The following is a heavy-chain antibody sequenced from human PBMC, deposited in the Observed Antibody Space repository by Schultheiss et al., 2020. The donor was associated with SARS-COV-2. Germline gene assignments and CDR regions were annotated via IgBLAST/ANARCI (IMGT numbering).Heavy chain of an antibody. CDR2: IWYDGSNK. Sequence: GGSLRLSCAASGFTFSSYGMHWVRQAPGKGLEWVAVIWYDGSNKYYADSVKGRFTISRDNSKNTLYLQMNSLRAEDTAVYYCARDPLRDGYNSDYYYGMDVWGQGTTVTVSS. J-gene: IGHJ6*02. D-gene: IGHD5-24*01. CDR1: GFTFSSYG. V-gene: IGHV3-33*01. CDR3: ARDPLRDGYNSDYYYGMDV.